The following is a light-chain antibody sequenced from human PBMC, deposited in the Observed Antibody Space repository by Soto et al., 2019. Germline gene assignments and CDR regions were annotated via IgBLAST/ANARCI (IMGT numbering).Light chain of an antibody. J-gene: IGLJ2*01. CDR2: KVT. Sequence: QSVLTQPASVSGSPGQSITFSCTGTSSDVGSYNLVSWFQQHPGKAPKLMIYKVTERPSGVSDRFSGSKSGSTASLTISGLQAEDEADYYCGSYADGNTLVFGGGTKVTVL. CDR3: GSYADGNTLV. CDR1: SSDVGSYNL. V-gene: IGLV2-23*02.